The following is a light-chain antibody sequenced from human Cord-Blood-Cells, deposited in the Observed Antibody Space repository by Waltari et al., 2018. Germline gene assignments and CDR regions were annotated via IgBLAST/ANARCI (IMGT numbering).Light chain of an antibody. CDR2: GNS. Sequence: QSVLPQPPSVSGAPGQTVTISCTGSRSNIGAGYDVHWYQQLPGTAPKLLIYGNSNRPSGVPDRFSGAKSGTSASLAITGLQAEDEADYYCQSYDSSLSGYVFGTGTKVTVL. J-gene: IGLJ1*01. CDR1: RSNIGAGYD. V-gene: IGLV1-40*01. CDR3: QSYDSSLSGYV.